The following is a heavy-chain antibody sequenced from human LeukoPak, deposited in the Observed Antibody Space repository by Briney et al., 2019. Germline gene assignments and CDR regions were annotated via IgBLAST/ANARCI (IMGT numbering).Heavy chain of an antibody. CDR3: VRRSTPFDL. D-gene: IGHD5/OR15-5a*01. V-gene: IGHV4-34*01. J-gene: IGHJ2*01. CDR1: GGSFSGYY. Sequence: SETLSLTCAVYGGSFSGYYWSWLRQPPGKGLEWIGEINYTGSTNYNPSLKSRVTISVDTSKTQFSLKLSSVTAADTAVYYCVRRSTPFDLWGRGNLVTVSS. CDR2: INYTGST.